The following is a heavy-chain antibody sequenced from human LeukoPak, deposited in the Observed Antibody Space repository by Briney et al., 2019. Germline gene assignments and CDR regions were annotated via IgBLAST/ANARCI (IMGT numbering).Heavy chain of an antibody. Sequence: GGSLRLSCVASGFIFSSYWMSWVRQAPGKGLEWVANIKDDGNEEYYLDSVKGRFTIFRDNAKNSLYLQMNSLRAEDTAMYYCARDPYFGAFDKWGQGTMVTVSS. D-gene: IGHD3-10*01. CDR3: ARDPYFGAFDK. V-gene: IGHV3-7*01. CDR1: GFIFSSYW. CDR2: IKDDGNEE. J-gene: IGHJ3*02.